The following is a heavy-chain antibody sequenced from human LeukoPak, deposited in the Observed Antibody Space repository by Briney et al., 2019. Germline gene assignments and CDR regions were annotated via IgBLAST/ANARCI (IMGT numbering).Heavy chain of an antibody. CDR2: ISYDGSNK. J-gene: IGHJ3*02. CDR1: GFTFSSYA. Sequence: GGSLRLSCAASGFTFSSYAMHWVRQAPGKGLHWVAVISYDGSNKYYADSVKGRFTISRDNSKDTLYLQLNSLRPEDTALYYCARDWHYYDSSGYYLKAAFDIWGQGTMVTVSS. V-gene: IGHV3-30-3*01. CDR3: ARDWHYYDSSGYYLKAAFDI. D-gene: IGHD3-22*01.